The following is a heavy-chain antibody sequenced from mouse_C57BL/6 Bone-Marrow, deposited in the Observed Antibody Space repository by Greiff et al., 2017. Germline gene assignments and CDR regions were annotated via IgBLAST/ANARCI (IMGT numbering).Heavy chain of an antibody. CDR2: ISYDGSN. CDR1: GYSITSGYY. Sequence: EVQLQESGPGLVKPSQSLSLTCSVTGYSITSGYYWNWIRQFPGNKLEWMGYISYDGSNNYNPSLKNRISITRDTSKNQFFLKLNSVTTEDTATYYCARGYLWYFDVWGTGTTVTVSS. CDR3: ARGYLWYFDV. J-gene: IGHJ1*03. V-gene: IGHV3-6*01. D-gene: IGHD5-1*01.